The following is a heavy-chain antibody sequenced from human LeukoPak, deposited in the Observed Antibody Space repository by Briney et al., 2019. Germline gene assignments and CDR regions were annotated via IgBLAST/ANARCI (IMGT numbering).Heavy chain of an antibody. CDR2: INLSGGGT. V-gene: IGHV1-46*01. CDR3: ARDQPFEEWELLLGSYDY. Sequence: ASVKVSCKASRYTFTSYYMHWVRQAPGQGLEWMGIINLSGGGTSYAQKFQGRVTMTRDTSTSTVYMELRSLRSDDTAVYYCARDQPFEEWELLLGSYDYWGQGTLVTVSS. J-gene: IGHJ4*02. CDR1: RYTFTSYY. D-gene: IGHD1-26*01.